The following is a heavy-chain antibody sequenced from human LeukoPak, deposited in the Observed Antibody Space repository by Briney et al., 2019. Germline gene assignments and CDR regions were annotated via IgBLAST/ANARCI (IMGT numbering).Heavy chain of an antibody. CDR1: GGSISSSNW. V-gene: IGHV4-4*02. CDR3: ARASGYYGSGSYFDY. Sequence: PSGTLSLTCAVSGGSISSSNWWSWVRQPPGKGLEWIGEIYHSGSTNYNPSLKSRVTISVDKSKNQFSLKLSSVTAADTAVYYCARASGYYGSGSYFDYWGQGTLVTVSS. CDR2: IYHSGST. D-gene: IGHD3-10*01. J-gene: IGHJ4*02.